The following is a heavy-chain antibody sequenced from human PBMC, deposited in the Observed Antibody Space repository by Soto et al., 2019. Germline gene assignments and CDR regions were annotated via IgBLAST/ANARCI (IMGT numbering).Heavy chain of an antibody. CDR2: IYYSGST. D-gene: IGHD6-13*01. J-gene: IGHJ4*02. CDR1: GGSISSSSYY. CDR3: ARRGSSSWYGY. Sequence: QLQLQESGPGPVKPSETLSLTCTVSGGSISSSSYYWGWIRQPQGKGLEWIGSIYYSGSTYYNPSLKSRVTISVDTSKNQFSLKLSSVTAADTAVYYCARRGSSSWYGYWGQGTLVTVSS. V-gene: IGHV4-39*01.